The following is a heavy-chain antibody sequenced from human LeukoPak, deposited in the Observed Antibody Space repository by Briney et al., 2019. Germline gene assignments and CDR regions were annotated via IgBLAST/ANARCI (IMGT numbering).Heavy chain of an antibody. J-gene: IGHJ6*02. CDR2: FNPYSGAS. D-gene: IGHD4-17*01. Sequence: ASVTVSFKASGYTFADYYMHWVRQAPGQGHEWVGSFNPYSGASKYAQKLQGRVTMTGDTSISTAYLQLGRVIGDDTAVYYCAKNGDYGYAMDVGGQGTTVTVS. CDR3: AKNGDYGYAMDV. CDR1: GYTFADYY. V-gene: IGHV1-2*02.